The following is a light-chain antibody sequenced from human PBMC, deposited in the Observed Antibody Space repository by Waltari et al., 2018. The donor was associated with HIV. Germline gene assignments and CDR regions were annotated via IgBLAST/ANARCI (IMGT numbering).Light chain of an antibody. CDR1: SSDIGGYNY. Sequence: QSALTQPPSASGSPGQSVTISCTGTSSDIGGYNYVSWYQQHPGKAPKLMIYEVTKRPSGVPDRFSGSKSGNTASLTVSGLQAEDEADYYCSSYAGRNTLVFGGGSTLTVL. CDR2: EVT. V-gene: IGLV2-8*01. J-gene: IGLJ2*01. CDR3: SSYAGRNTLV.